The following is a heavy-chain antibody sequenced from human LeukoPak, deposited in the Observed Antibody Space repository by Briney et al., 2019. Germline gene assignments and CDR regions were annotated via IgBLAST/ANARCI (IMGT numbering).Heavy chain of an antibody. V-gene: IGHV7-4-1*02. D-gene: IGHD3-10*01. CDR1: GYTFTSYA. J-gene: IGHJ4*02. CDR2: INTNTGNP. CDR3: ARDRGSMVRGVPVCFGY. Sequence: ASVKVSCKASGYTFTSYAMNWVRQAPGQGLEWMGWINTNTGNPTYAQGFTGRFVFSLDTSVSTAYLQISSLKAEDTAVYYCARDRGSMVRGVPVCFGYWGQGTLVTVSS.